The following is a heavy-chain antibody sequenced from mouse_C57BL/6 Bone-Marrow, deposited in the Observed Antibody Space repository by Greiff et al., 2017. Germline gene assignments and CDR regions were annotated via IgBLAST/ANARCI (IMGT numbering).Heavy chain of an antibody. D-gene: IGHD1-1*01. V-gene: IGHV14-4*01. CDR1: GFNITDDY. CDR3: TTTVVAFDY. CDR2: IDPENGDT. J-gene: IGHJ2*01. Sequence: EVQLQQPGAELVRPGASVKLSCTASGFNITDDYMHWVKQRPEQGLEWIGWIDPENGDTEYASKFQGKATITADTSSNTAYLQLSSLTSEDTAVYYCTTTVVAFDYWGQGTTLTVSS.